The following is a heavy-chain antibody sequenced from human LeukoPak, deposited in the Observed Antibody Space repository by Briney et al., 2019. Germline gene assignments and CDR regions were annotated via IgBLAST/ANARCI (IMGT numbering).Heavy chain of an antibody. CDR2: IYYSGST. J-gene: IGHJ3*02. D-gene: IGHD3-3*01. CDR1: GGSISSVDYY. V-gene: IGHV4-30-4*02. Sequence: SDTLSLTCTVSGGSISSVDYYWSWIRQPPGKGLEWIGYIYYSGSTYYNPSLKSRVTISVDTSKNQFSLKLSSVTAADTAVYYCASTIFGVVKPDDAFDIWGQGTMVTVSS. CDR3: ASTIFGVVKPDDAFDI.